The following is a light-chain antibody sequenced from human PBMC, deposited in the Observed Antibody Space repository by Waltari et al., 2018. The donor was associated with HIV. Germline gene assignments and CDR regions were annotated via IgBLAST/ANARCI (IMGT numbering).Light chain of an antibody. V-gene: IGLV3-1*01. CDR3: QAWDTSVWV. CDR2: EDT. CDR1: KLGDQY. Sequence: SYELTQSPSLSVSPGQTASITCSGDKLGDQYACWYQQKPGQSPVLVIYEDTKRPSGIPDRFSGSSSGNTATLTIRGTQAVDAADYYCQAWDTSVWVFGGGTKLTVL. J-gene: IGLJ3*02.